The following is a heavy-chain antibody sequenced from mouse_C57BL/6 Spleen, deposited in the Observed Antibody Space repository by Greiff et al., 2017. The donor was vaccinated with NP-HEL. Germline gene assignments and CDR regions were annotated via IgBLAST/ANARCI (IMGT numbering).Heavy chain of an antibody. CDR2: IYPGSGST. D-gene: IGHD2-4*01. CDR3: ARGVYYDYDGNWYFDV. Sequence: QVQLQQPGAELVKPGASVKMSCKASGYTFTSYWITWVKQRPGQGLEWIGDIYPGSGSTNYNEKFKSKATLTVDTSSSTAYMQLSSLTSEDSAVYYCARGVYYDYDGNWYFDVWGTGTTVTVSS. J-gene: IGHJ1*03. CDR1: GYTFTSYW. V-gene: IGHV1-55*01.